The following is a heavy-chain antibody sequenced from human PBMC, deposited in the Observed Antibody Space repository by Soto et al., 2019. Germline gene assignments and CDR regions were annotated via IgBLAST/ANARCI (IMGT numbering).Heavy chain of an antibody. CDR1: GGSISSYY. Sequence: SETLSLTCTVSGGSISSYYWSWIRQPPGKGLEWIGYIYYSGSTNYNPSLKSRVTISVDTSKNQFSLKLSSVTAADTAVYYCARAQKMATIIAGAYDYWGQGTLVTVSS. J-gene: IGHJ4*02. CDR3: ARAQKMATIIAGAYDY. CDR2: IYYSGST. D-gene: IGHD5-12*01. V-gene: IGHV4-59*01.